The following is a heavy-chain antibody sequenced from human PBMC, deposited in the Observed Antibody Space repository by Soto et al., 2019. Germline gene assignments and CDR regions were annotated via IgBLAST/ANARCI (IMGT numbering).Heavy chain of an antibody. CDR2: ISAYDGKT. V-gene: IGHV1-18*01. Sequence: NGYCKGVVYSYSIDASSWGRQTTGQGLELMGGISAYDGKTTYAEKFQGRVTMTTDASTSTAYMELRSLRSDDTAVYYCARDPHEYWTSYWFDPWGQGTLVTVSS. D-gene: IGHD3-3*01. J-gene: IGHJ5*02. CDR1: VYSYSIDA. CDR3: ARDPHEYWTSYWFDP.